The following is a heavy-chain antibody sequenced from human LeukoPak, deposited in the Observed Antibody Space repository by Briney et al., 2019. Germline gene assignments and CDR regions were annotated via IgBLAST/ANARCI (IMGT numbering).Heavy chain of an antibody. CDR3: ARRGDPKHFDY. Sequence: ASVKVSCKASGYTFTGYYMHWVRQAPGQGLEWMGWINYNSGGTNYAQKFQGRVTMTRDTSISTAYMELSRLRSDDTAVYYCARRGDPKHFDYWGQGTLVTVSS. D-gene: IGHD2-21*02. V-gene: IGHV1-2*02. CDR1: GYTFTGYY. J-gene: IGHJ4*02. CDR2: INYNSGGT.